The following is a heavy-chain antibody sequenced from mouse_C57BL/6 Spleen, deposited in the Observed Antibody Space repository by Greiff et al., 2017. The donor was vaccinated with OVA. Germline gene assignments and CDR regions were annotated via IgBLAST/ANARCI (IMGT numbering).Heavy chain of an antibody. V-gene: IGHV14-3*01. CDR3: SGYCIHYSMDY. CDR2: IDPANGNT. CDR1: GFNIKNTY. Sequence: VHVKQSVAELVRPGASVKLSCTASGFNIKNTYMHWVKQRPEQGLEWIGRIDPANGNTKYAPKFQGKATITADTSSNTAYLQLCSLTSADPALYSCSGYCIHYSMDYWGQGTSVTVSS. D-gene: IGHD1-2*01. J-gene: IGHJ4*01.